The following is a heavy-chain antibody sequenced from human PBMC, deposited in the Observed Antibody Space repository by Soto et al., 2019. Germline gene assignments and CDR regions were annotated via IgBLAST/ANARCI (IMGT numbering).Heavy chain of an antibody. CDR1: GDSISTNNW. CDR2: VYHNGNT. V-gene: IGHV4-4*02. Sequence: SETLSLTCAVSGDSISTNNWWSWVRQAPGKGLAWIGEVYHNGNTNYNPSLKSRVTMSVDTSKNQFSLKLTSVTAADTAMYYCARDAAVPGETDRFDSCGQGTLVPVSS. D-gene: IGHD6-19*01. CDR3: ARDAAVPGETDRFDS. J-gene: IGHJ4*02.